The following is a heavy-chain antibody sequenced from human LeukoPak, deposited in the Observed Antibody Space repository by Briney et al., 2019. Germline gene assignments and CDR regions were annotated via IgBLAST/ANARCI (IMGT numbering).Heavy chain of an antibody. CDR2: ICPSTSDT. Sequence: GGSLKISCKASGYSFTSYWIGWVRQMPGKGLEWMGIICPSTSDTRYSPSLHGQVTISADKSINTAYLQWSSLKASDTAMYHCARQPIGGYYDSSGYPSDAFDVWGQGTMVTVSS. V-gene: IGHV5-51*01. CDR1: GYSFTSYW. J-gene: IGHJ3*01. CDR3: ARQPIGGYYDSSGYPSDAFDV. D-gene: IGHD3-22*01.